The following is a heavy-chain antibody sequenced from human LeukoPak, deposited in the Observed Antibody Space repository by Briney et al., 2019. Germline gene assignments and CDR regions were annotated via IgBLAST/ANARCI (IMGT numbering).Heavy chain of an antibody. V-gene: IGHV3-21*01. CDR2: ISSSSSYI. CDR3: ARDGLGYCSGGSCHWYYYYGMDV. D-gene: IGHD2-15*01. Sequence: PGGSLRLSCAASGFTFSSYSMNWVRQAPGKGLEWVSSISSSSSYIYYADSVKGRFTISRDNAKNSLYLQMNSLRAEDTAVYYCARDGLGYCSGGSCHWYYYYGMDVWGQGTTVTVSS. CDR1: GFTFSSYS. J-gene: IGHJ6*02.